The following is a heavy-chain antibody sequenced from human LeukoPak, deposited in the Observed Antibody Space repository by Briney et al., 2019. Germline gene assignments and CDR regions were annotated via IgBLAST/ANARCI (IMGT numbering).Heavy chain of an antibody. CDR1: GFSFSDYY. CDR3: ASGSGWFSFDS. D-gene: IGHD6-19*01. V-gene: IGHV3-11*04. J-gene: IGHJ4*02. CDR2: ISSSSGTI. Sequence: GGSLRLSCAASGFSFSDYYMSWIRQDPGKGLEWLSYISSSSGTIYYADSVKGRFTISRDNAQNSLFLQMNSLRAEDTAVYFCASGSGWFSFDSWGQGTLVTVSS.